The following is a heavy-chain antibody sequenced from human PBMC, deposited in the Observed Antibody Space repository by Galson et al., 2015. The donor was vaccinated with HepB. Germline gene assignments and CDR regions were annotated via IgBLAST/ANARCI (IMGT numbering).Heavy chain of an antibody. CDR3: ARDPNHYYDFWSGPCYFDY. V-gene: IGHV3-30-3*01. J-gene: IGHJ4*02. Sequence: SLRLSCAASGFTFSSYAMHWVRQAPGKGLEWVAVISYDGSNKYYADSVKGRFTISRDNSKNTLYLQMNSLRAEDTAVYYCARDPNHYYDFWSGPCYFDYWGQGTLVTVSS. D-gene: IGHD3-3*01. CDR2: ISYDGSNK. CDR1: GFTFSSYA.